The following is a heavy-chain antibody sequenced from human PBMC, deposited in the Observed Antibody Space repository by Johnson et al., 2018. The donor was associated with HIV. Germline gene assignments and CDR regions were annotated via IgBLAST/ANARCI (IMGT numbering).Heavy chain of an antibody. CDR2: IRYDGDIT. Sequence: QVQLVESGGGVVQPGGSLRLSCAASGFTFSSYGMHWVRQAPGKGLEWVAFIRYDGDITYYVDSVKGRFTISRDNSKNTLYLQMNSLRAEDTAVYYCARACRDGYTCDMWGRGTMVTVSP. CDR1: GFTFSSYG. V-gene: IGHV3-30*02. D-gene: IGHD5-24*01. J-gene: IGHJ3*02. CDR3: ARACRDGYTCDM.